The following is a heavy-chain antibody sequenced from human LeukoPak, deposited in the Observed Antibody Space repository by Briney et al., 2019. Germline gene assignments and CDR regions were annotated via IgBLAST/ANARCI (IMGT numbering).Heavy chain of an antibody. Sequence: PGGSLRLSCSASGFIFSTYGMHWVRQAPGKGLEYVASITSNGGSTKYADSVKGRFSISRDNSKDTVYLQMSSLRTEDTAVYYCAGSRSVDYWGQGTLVTASS. CDR3: AGSRSVDY. D-gene: IGHD6-13*01. V-gene: IGHV3-64D*09. J-gene: IGHJ4*02. CDR2: ITSNGGST. CDR1: GFIFSTYG.